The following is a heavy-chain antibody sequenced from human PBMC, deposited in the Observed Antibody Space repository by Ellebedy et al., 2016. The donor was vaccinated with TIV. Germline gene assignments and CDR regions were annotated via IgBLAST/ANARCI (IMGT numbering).Heavy chain of an antibody. CDR1: GGSFSGYY. J-gene: IGHJ5*02. D-gene: IGHD2-2*01. V-gene: IGHV4-34*01. CDR2: INHSGST. CDR3: SRGVVVPAAIFRTQGWFNP. Sequence: SETLSLXXAVYGGSFSGYYWSWIRQPPGQGLEWIGEINHSGSTNYNPSLKSRVTISVDTSKNQFSLKLSSVTAADTAVYYCSRGVVVPAAIFRTQGWFNPWGQGTLVTVSS.